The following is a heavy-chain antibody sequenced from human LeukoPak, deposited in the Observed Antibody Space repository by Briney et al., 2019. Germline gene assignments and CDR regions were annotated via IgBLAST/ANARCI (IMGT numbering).Heavy chain of an antibody. CDR2: IKQDGSEK. V-gene: IGHV3-7*01. CDR1: GFTFSSYW. D-gene: IGHD6-6*01. Sequence: GGSLRLSCAASGFTFSSYWMSWVRQAPGKGLEWVANIKQDGSEKYYVDSVKGRFTISRDNAKNSLYLQMNSLRAEDTAVYYCARMYSSSPNWFDPWGQGTLVTVSS. CDR3: ARMYSSSPNWFDP. J-gene: IGHJ5*02.